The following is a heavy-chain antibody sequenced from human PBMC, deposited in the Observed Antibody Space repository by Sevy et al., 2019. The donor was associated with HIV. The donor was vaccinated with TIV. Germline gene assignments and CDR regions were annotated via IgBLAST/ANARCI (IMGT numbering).Heavy chain of an antibody. CDR1: GGSISSGDYY. J-gene: IGHJ3*02. CDR2: IYYSGST. V-gene: IGHV4-30-4*01. Sequence: SETLSLTYTVSGGSISSGDYYWSWIRQPPGKGLEWIGYIYYSGSTYYNPSLKSRVTISVDTSKNQFSLKLSSVTAADTAVYYCARVEMATMHAFDIWGQRTMVTVSS. CDR3: ARVEMATMHAFDI. D-gene: IGHD5-12*01.